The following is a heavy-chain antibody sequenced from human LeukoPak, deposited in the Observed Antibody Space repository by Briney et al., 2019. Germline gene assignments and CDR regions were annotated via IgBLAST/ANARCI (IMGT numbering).Heavy chain of an antibody. CDR1: GGSLSSDDKY. D-gene: IGHD3-9*01. Sequence: AXTLXLTRTVSGGSLSSDDKYWAWLGXPPGKGLEWIGFIYYSVSTSYNPSLQTPLPISVDTSKNQFSLKLSSLTAADTAVYYCARDVKAGILTGYYPSYYFDCWGQGTLVTVSS. J-gene: IGHJ4*02. CDR2: IYYSVST. V-gene: IGHV4-61*08. CDR3: ARDVKAGILTGYYPSYYFDC.